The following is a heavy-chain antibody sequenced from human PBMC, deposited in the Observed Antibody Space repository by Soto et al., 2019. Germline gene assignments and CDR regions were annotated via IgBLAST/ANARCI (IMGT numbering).Heavy chain of an antibody. Sequence: SVKVSCKASGGTFSSYAISWVRQAPGQELEWMGGIIPIFGTANYAQKFQGRVTITADESTSTAYMELSSLRSEDTAVYYCASPSSGYSYGYYYYYGMDVWGQGTTVTVSS. V-gene: IGHV1-69*13. CDR3: ASPSSGYSYGYYYYYGMDV. CDR2: IIPIFGTA. J-gene: IGHJ6*02. D-gene: IGHD5-18*01. CDR1: GGTFSSYA.